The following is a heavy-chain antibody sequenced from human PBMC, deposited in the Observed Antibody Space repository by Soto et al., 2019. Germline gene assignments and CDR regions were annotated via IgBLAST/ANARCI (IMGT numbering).Heavy chain of an antibody. D-gene: IGHD2-8*01. CDR1: GYTFTSYA. Sequence: QVQLVQSGAEVKKPGASVKVSCKASGYTFTSYAMHWVRQAPGQRLEWMGWINAGNGNTKYSQKFQGRDTITRDTSASTAYMELSSLRSEDTHVYYCARSLLIVYAIPEYYFDYWGQGTLVTVSS. V-gene: IGHV1-3*01. CDR2: INAGNGNT. CDR3: ARSLLIVYAIPEYYFDY. J-gene: IGHJ4*02.